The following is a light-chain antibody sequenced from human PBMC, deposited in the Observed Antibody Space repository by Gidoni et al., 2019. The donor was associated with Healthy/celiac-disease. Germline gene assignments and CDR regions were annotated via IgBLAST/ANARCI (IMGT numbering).Light chain of an antibody. CDR3: QQRSNWPPLT. CDR1: QIVSSY. Sequence: EIMLTQSPATLALSPGERDTRSCRASQIVSSYLAWYQQKPGQAPRLLIYDASNRATVIPARFSGSWFGTDFPLTISSLEPEDFAVYYCQQRSNWPPLTFXGXTKVEIK. CDR2: DAS. V-gene: IGKV3-11*01. J-gene: IGKJ4*01.